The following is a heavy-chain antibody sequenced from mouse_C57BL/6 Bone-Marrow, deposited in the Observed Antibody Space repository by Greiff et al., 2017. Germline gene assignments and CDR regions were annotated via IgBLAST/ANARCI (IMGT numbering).Heavy chain of an antibody. CDR3: TTAAFDC. CDR2: IDPENGDT. V-gene: IGHV14-4*01. J-gene: IGHJ1*03. CDR1: GFNIKDDY. Sequence: VQLQQSGAELVRPGASVKLSCTASGFNIKDDYMHWVKQRPEQGLEWIGWIDPENGDTEYASKFQGKATITADPTSNTAYLQLSSLTSEDTDVYYCTTAAFDCWGTGTTVTVSS.